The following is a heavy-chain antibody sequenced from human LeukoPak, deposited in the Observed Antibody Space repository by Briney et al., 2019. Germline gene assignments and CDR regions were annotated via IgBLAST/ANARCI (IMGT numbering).Heavy chain of an antibody. J-gene: IGHJ4*02. V-gene: IGHV1-46*01. CDR2: IHPTDGST. CDR3: ARANGGGLDY. CDR1: GYTFSTYY. Sequence: GASVKVSCKTSGYTFSTYYMHWVRQAPGQGLEWLGIIHPTDGSTSYTKKIQGRVTMTRDTATGTVYLELSSLRSEDTAVYWCARANGGGLDYWGQGTLITVSS. D-gene: IGHD3-10*01.